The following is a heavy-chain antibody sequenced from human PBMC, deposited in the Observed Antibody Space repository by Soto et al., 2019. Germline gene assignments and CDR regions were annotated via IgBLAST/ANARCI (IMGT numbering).Heavy chain of an antibody. CDR3: ARGVLSPPLHDSSTSTWFDP. D-gene: IGHD3-16*01. V-gene: IGHV4-31*03. Sequence: SGTMSLTCTVSGDSISSGVYYWSWISQHPGKGLEWTGSVYDSGATYYNPSLQSRAITSIDTSRNQFSLKLTSVTAADTAVYYCARGVLSPPLHDSSTSTWFDPWGLGTLVTVSS. CDR2: VYDSGAT. CDR1: GDSISSGVYY. J-gene: IGHJ5*02.